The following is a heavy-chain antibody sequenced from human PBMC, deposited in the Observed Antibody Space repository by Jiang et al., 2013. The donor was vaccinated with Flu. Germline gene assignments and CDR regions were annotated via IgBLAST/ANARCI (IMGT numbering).Heavy chain of an antibody. Sequence: SGSGLVKPSETLSLTCTVSGGSISGYDWSWIRQPPGKGLEWIGYIYNTGGTRYNPSLRSRLTISADTSKNQFSLKLTPVTAADTAVYYCARAYYDSSDYPKRWDVFDIWGQGTMVTVSS. V-gene: IGHV4-59*08. CDR1: GGSISGYD. CDR3: ARAYYDSSDYPKRWDVFDI. CDR2: IYNTGGT. D-gene: IGHD3-22*01. J-gene: IGHJ3*02.